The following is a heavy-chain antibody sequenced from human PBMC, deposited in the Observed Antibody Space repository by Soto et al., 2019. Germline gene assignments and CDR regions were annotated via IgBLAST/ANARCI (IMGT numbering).Heavy chain of an antibody. CDR1: GFTFSSYW. J-gene: IGHJ6*02. V-gene: IGHV3-7*01. Sequence: GGSLRLSCAASGFTFSSYWMSWVRQAPGKGLEWVANIKQDGSEKYYVDSVKGRFTISRDDATNSLYLQMNSLRAEDTAVYYCARDSGRFLEWLNYGMDVWGQGTTVTVSS. CDR3: ARDSGRFLEWLNYGMDV. D-gene: IGHD3-3*01. CDR2: IKQDGSEK.